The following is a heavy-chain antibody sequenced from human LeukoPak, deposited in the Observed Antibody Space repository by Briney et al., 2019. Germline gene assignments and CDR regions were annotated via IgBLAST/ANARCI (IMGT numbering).Heavy chain of an antibody. V-gene: IGHV3-23*01. D-gene: IGHD6-13*01. CDR3: AKEVAAAGVGASDV. J-gene: IGHJ3*01. CDR1: GITFSSYA. CDR2: IVATGELT. Sequence: PGGSLRLSCAASGITFSSYAMSWVRQAPGKGLEWVSAIVATGELTFYADSVKGRFTISRDNSKNTLYLQMNNLRADDTAVYFCAKEVAAAGVGASDVWGQGTMVTVSS.